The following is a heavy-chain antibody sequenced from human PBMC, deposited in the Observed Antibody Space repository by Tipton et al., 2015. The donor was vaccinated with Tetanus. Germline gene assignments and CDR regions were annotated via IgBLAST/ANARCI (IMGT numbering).Heavy chain of an antibody. CDR3: ARTSGYMYSDC. V-gene: IGHV4-61*01. CDR2: IYYSGGT. J-gene: IGHJ4*02. Sequence: TLSLTCTVSGGSVSSGNYYWSWIRQPPGKELEWIGYIYYSGGTNYNPSLKSRVTISVDTSKNQLSLRLNSVTSADTAVYYCARTSGYMYSDCWGQGTLVTVSS. CDR1: GGSVSSGNYY. D-gene: IGHD3-3*01.